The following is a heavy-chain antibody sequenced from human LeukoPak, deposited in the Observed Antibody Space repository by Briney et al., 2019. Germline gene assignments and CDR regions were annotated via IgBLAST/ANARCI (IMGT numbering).Heavy chain of an antibody. V-gene: IGHV4-30-4*08. CDR1: GGSISSGDYY. CDR3: ARTDDEHQDLYYFDY. CDR2: IYYSGST. Sequence: SETLSLTCTVSGGSISSGDYYWSWIRQPPGKGLEWIGYIYYSGSTYYNPSLKSRVTISVDTSKNQFSLKLSSVTAADTAVYYCARTDDEHQDLYYFDYWDQGTLVTVSS. J-gene: IGHJ4*02. D-gene: IGHD2-2*01.